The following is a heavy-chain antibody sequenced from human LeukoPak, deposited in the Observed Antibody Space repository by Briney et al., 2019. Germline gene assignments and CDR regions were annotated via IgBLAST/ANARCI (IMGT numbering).Heavy chain of an antibody. CDR3: AKDTSDDYYGSGVYDY. Sequence: GGSLRLSCAASGFTFSDYYMSWIRQAPGKGLEWVSYISSSGSTIYYADSVKGRFTISRDNAKNSLYLQMNSLRAEDTALYYCAKDTSDDYYGSGVYDYWGQGTLVTVSS. V-gene: IGHV3-11*01. CDR2: ISSSGSTI. D-gene: IGHD3-10*01. CDR1: GFTFSDYY. J-gene: IGHJ4*02.